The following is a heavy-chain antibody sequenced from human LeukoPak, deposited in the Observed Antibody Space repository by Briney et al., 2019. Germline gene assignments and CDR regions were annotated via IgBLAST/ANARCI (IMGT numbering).Heavy chain of an antibody. Sequence: LSLTCTVSGGSITGYYWSWVRQAPGKGLEWISHIDKGGNTIYYAASVKGRFTISRDSAKNSLYLQMNSLRAEDTAVYYCADNLSRWGQGTLVTVSS. J-gene: IGHJ4*02. CDR1: GGSITGYY. CDR2: IDKGGNTI. D-gene: IGHD1-1*01. V-gene: IGHV3-11*04. CDR3: ADNLSR.